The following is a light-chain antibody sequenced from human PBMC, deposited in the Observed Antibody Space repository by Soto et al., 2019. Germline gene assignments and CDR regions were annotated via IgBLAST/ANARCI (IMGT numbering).Light chain of an antibody. CDR3: QQYGSSPLT. Sequence: EIVLTQSPGTLSLSPGERATLSCSASQSVSSSYLAWYHQKPGQAPRLLIYGASSRATGIPDRFSGSGSGTDFTLTISRLEPEDFAVYFCQQYGSSPLTFGGGTKVEIK. J-gene: IGKJ4*01. CDR2: GAS. V-gene: IGKV3-20*01. CDR1: QSVSSSY.